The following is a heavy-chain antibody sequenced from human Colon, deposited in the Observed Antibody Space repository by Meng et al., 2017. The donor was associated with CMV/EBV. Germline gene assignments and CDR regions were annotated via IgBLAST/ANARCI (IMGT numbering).Heavy chain of an antibody. CDR3: ARHTNDYSEYYFDY. J-gene: IGHJ4*02. CDR1: GGSITGAYY. CDR2: IYHSGST. Sequence: VSGGSITGAYYWSWIRQYPGRGLEWIGYIYHSGSTYYNPSLRGRLTISVDTSKNQFSLMLNSVTAADTALYYCARHTNDYSEYYFDYWGPGTLVTVSS. V-gene: IGHV4-31*02. D-gene: IGHD4-11*01.